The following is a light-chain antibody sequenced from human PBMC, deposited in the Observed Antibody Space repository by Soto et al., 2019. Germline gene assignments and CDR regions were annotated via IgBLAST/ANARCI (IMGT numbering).Light chain of an antibody. CDR1: EDIGTY. Sequence: DIQMTQSPSSLAASEGDRVVITCRASEDIGTYLNWYQQKPGKAPNFLIYAASSLESGVPSRFTGSGSGTEFTLTINNLQPEDFAIYYCQQSYSPLVTFGQGTRLEIK. CDR2: AAS. J-gene: IGKJ5*01. V-gene: IGKV1-39*01. CDR3: QQSYSPLVT.